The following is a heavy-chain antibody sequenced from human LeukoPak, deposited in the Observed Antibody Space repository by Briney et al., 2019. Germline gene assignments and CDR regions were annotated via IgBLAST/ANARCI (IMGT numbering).Heavy chain of an antibody. J-gene: IGHJ4*02. CDR3: ARVRYDSSAYYYFWDY. CDR1: GGSFSGYY. V-gene: IGHV4-59*01. Sequence: KPSETLSLTCAVYGGSFSGYYWSWIRQPPGKGLEWIAYIHYSGYTNYNPSLKSRVTISVDTSNNQFSLKLSSVTAADTAVYYCARVRYDSSAYYYFWDYWGQGTLVTVSS. D-gene: IGHD3-22*01. CDR2: IHYSGYT.